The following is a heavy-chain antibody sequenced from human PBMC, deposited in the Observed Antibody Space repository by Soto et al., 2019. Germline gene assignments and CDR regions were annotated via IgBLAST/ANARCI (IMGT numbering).Heavy chain of an antibody. D-gene: IGHD2-15*01. V-gene: IGHV4-34*01. CDR2: INHSGST. J-gene: IGHJ6*02. CDR1: GGSFSGYY. Sequence: AETLSLTCAVYGGSFSGYYWSWIRQPPGKGLEWIGEINHSGSTNYNPSLKSRVTISVGTSKNQFSLKLSSVTAADTAVYYCARRGYCRDYYYGMDVWGQGTTVTVSS. CDR3: ARRGYCRDYYYGMDV.